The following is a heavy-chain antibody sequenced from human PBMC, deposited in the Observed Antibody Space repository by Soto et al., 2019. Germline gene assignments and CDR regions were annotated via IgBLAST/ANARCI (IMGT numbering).Heavy chain of an antibody. D-gene: IGHD5-18*01. Sequence: GESLKISCKGSGYSFTSYWIGWVRQMPGKGLEWMGIIYPDDSDARYSPSFQGQVTISADKSISTAFLQWSSLKASDTAMYYCARQGEYNYGSNDYWGQGTLVTVSS. CDR2: IYPDDSDA. CDR3: ARQGEYNYGSNDY. V-gene: IGHV5-51*01. CDR1: GYSFTSYW. J-gene: IGHJ4*02.